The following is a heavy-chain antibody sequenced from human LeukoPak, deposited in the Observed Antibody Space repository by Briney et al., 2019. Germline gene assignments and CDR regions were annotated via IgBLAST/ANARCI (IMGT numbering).Heavy chain of an antibody. V-gene: IGHV1-46*01. Sequence: GASVKVSCKASGYTFTSYYMHWVRQAPGQGLEWMGIINPSGGSTSYAQKFQGRVTMTRDTSTSTVYMELSSLRSEDTAVYYCARDSRITIFGAVIPHNWFDPWGQGTLVTVSS. CDR3: ARDSRITIFGAVIPHNWFDP. J-gene: IGHJ5*02. CDR2: INPSGGST. CDR1: GYTFTSYY. D-gene: IGHD3-3*01.